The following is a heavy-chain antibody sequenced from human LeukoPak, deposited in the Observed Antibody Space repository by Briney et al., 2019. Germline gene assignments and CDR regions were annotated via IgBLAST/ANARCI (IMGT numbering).Heavy chain of an antibody. J-gene: IGHJ3*02. CDR3: AREINERHGGSYIGGLDI. CDR1: GFSFVDYD. CDR2: IGTSYDT. V-gene: IGHV3-13*01. Sequence: AGGSLRLSCAASGFSFVDYDFHWVRQATGKGLEWVSAIGTSYDTFYLDSVKGRFTISRDNAMNSLYLQMNNLGAGDTAVYYCAREINERHGGSYIGGLDIWGQGTMVTVSS. D-gene: IGHD2-15*01.